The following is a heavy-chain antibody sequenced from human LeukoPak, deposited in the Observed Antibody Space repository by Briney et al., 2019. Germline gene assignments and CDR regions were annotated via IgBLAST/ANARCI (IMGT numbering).Heavy chain of an antibody. CDR3: ARDPNSAL. CDR2: IYYSGST. Sequence: TSETLCLTCTVSGGSISSYYWSWIRQPPGKGLEWIGYIYYSGSTNYNPSLKSRVTISVDTSKNQFSLKLSSVTAADTAVYYCARDPNSALWGQGTLVSVSS. V-gene: IGHV4-59*12. D-gene: IGHD4-23*01. J-gene: IGHJ4*02. CDR1: GGSISSYY.